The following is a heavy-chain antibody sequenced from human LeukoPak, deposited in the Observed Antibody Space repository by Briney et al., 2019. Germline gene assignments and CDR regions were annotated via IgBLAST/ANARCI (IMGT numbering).Heavy chain of an antibody. V-gene: IGHV4-39*07. D-gene: IGHD2-15*01. CDR1: SGSISTSNYY. CDR2: IFYSGST. J-gene: IGHJ4*02. CDR3: ARDAPTPYCSGGSCYFDY. Sequence: SETLSLTCTVSSGSISTSNYYWGWVRQPPGKALEWIGNIFYSGSTYYSPSLKSRVTISLDTSKNQFSLNLSSVTAADTAVYYCARDAPTPYCSGGSCYFDYWGQGTLVTVSS.